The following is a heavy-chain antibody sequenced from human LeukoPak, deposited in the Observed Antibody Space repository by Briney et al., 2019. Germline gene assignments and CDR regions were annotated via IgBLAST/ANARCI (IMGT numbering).Heavy chain of an antibody. CDR1: GYTFTSYG. J-gene: IGHJ4*02. Sequence: ASVKVSYKASGYTFTSYGISWVRQAPGQGLEWMGWISAYNGNTNYAQKLQGRVTMTTDTSTSTAYMELRSLRSDDTAVYYCARVEHYYGSGSWGYWGQGTLVTVSS. D-gene: IGHD3-10*01. CDR2: ISAYNGNT. V-gene: IGHV1-18*01. CDR3: ARVEHYYGSGSWGY.